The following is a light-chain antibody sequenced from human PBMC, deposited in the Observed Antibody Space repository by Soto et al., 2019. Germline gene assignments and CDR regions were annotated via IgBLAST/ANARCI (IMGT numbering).Light chain of an antibody. J-gene: IGLJ2*01. CDR3: CSYAGSYTLVK. CDR2: DVT. Sequence: QSALTQPRSVSGSPGQSVTISCTGTSSDVGGYDYVSWYQQHPGKAPKLMIYDVTKRPSGVPDRFSGSKSGSTASLTISGLQTEDEADYYCCSYAGSYTLVKFGGGTKLTVL. CDR1: SSDVGGYDY. V-gene: IGLV2-11*01.